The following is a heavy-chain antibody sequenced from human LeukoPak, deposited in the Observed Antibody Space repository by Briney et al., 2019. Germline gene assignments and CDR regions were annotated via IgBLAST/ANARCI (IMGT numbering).Heavy chain of an antibody. CDR3: ASDRSNYYYDSSGYPNAFDY. D-gene: IGHD3-22*01. CDR2: INPNSGGT. CDR1: GYTFTGYY. J-gene: IGHJ4*02. V-gene: IGHV1-2*02. Sequence: ASVKVSCKASGYTFTGYYMHWVRQSPGQGLEWMGWINPNSGGTNYAQKFQGRVTMTRDTSISTAYMELSRLRSDDTAVYYCASDRSNYYYDSSGYPNAFDYWGQGTLVTVSS.